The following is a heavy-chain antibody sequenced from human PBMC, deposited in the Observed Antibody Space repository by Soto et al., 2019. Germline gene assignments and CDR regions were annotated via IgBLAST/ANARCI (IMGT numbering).Heavy chain of an antibody. J-gene: IGHJ6*02. Sequence: GASVKVSCKASGYTFTSYGISWVRQAPGQGLEWMGWISAYNGNTNYAQKLQGRVTMTTDTSTSTAYMELRSLRSDDTAVYYCARDRAPYCSGGSCYPATLDYGMDVWGQGTTVTVSS. CDR2: ISAYNGNT. D-gene: IGHD2-15*01. CDR1: GYTFTSYG. CDR3: ARDRAPYCSGGSCYPATLDYGMDV. V-gene: IGHV1-18*01.